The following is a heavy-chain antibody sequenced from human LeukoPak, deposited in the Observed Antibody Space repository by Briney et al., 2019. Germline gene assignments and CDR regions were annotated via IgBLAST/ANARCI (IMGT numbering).Heavy chain of an antibody. CDR2: ISSSSSYI. V-gene: IGHV3-21*01. CDR1: GFTFSNYG. CDR3: ARDASRMVAFDI. Sequence: GGSLRLSCAASGFTFSNYGMHWVRQAPGKGLEWVSSISSSSSYIYYADSVKGRFTISRDNAKNSLYLQMNSLRAEDTAVYYCARDASRMVAFDIWGQGTMVTVSS. D-gene: IGHD6-6*01. J-gene: IGHJ3*02.